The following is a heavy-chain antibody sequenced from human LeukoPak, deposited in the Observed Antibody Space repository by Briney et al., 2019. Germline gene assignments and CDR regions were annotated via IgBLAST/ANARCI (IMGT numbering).Heavy chain of an antibody. J-gene: IGHJ4*02. CDR3: ARFLSSDNSCYFGY. Sequence: TGGSLRLSCAASGFIFSSNGMHWVRQAPGKGLEWVAFIWYDGRSEDYVDSVKGRFTISRDNSKNTLYLQMNSLRAEDTAVYYCARFLSSDNSCYFGYWGQGTLVTVPS. V-gene: IGHV3-33*01. CDR1: GFIFSSNG. CDR2: IWYDGRSE. D-gene: IGHD3-22*01.